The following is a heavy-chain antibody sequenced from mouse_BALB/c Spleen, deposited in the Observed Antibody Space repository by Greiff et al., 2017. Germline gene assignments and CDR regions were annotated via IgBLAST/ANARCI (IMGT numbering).Heavy chain of an antibody. D-gene: IGHD2-1*01. CDR3: ASDGNYLVY. CDR1: GFAFSSYD. V-gene: IGHV5-12-1*01. J-gene: IGHJ3*01. Sequence: EVKLMESGGGLVKPGGSLKLSCAASGFAFSSYDMSWVRQTPEKRLEWVAYISSGGGSTYYPDTVKGRFTISRDNAKNTLYLQMSSLKSEDTAMYYCASDGNYLVYWGQGTLVTVSA. CDR2: ISSGGGST.